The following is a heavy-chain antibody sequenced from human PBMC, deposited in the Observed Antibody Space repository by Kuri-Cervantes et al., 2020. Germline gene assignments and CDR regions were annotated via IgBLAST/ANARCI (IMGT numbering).Heavy chain of an antibody. J-gene: IGHJ6*02. Sequence: ASVKVSCKASGYTFTSYDINWVRQATGQGLEWMGWMNPNSGNTGYAQKFQGRVTMTRNTSISTAYMELSSLRSDDTAVYYCARVGWSDPNYYYYGMDVWGQGTTVTVSS. CDR1: GYTFTSYD. V-gene: IGHV1-8*01. CDR2: MNPNSGNT. D-gene: IGHD6-19*01. CDR3: ARVGWSDPNYYYYGMDV.